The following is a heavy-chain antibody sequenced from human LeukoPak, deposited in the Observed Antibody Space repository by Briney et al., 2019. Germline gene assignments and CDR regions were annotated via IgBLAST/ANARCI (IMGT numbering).Heavy chain of an antibody. Sequence: SGTLSLTCTVSGYSISSGYYWGWIRQPPGKGLEWIGTIYHSGSTYYNPSLKSRVTISLDTSMNKFSLKLISVTAADTAVYYCARSITLVRGVIIGYYYMDVWGKGTTVTVSS. CDR3: ARSITLVRGVIIGYYYMDV. V-gene: IGHV4-38-2*02. CDR2: IYHSGST. D-gene: IGHD3-10*01. CDR1: GYSISSGYY. J-gene: IGHJ6*03.